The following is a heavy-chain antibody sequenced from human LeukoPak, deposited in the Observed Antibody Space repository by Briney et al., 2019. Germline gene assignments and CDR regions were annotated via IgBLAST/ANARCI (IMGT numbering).Heavy chain of an antibody. D-gene: IGHD1-26*01. Sequence: SETLSLTCTVSGGSISSSSYYWGWIRQPPGKGLEWIGSIYYSGSTYYNPSLKSRVTISVDTSKNQFSLKLSSVTAADTAVYYCARDYSGSYMGYWFDPWGQGTLVTVSS. CDR3: ARDYSGSYMGYWFDP. V-gene: IGHV4-39*07. CDR2: IYYSGST. CDR1: GGSISSSSYY. J-gene: IGHJ5*02.